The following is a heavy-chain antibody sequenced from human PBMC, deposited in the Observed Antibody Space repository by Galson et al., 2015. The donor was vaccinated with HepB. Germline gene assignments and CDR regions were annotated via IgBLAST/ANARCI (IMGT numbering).Heavy chain of an antibody. CDR3: ARDIDGDGNYGMDI. V-gene: IGHV3-21*01. Sequence: TLRLSCAVSGFTFRSYTMNWVRQAPGKGLEWVSSISSVVSYIYYADSVKSRFTISRDNAMNSLYLQMNSLRAEDTAVYYCARDIDGDGNYGMDIWGQGTPVTVSS. CDR2: ISSVVSYI. CDR1: GFTFRSYT. D-gene: IGHD4-17*01. J-gene: IGHJ6*02.